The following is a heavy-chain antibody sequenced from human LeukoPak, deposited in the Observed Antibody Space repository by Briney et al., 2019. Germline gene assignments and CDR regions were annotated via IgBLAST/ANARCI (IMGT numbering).Heavy chain of an antibody. V-gene: IGHV4-30-4*08. Sequence: PSETLSLTCTVSGGSISSGDYYWSWIRQPPGKGLEWIGYIYYSGSTYYNPSLKSRVTISVDTSKNQFSLKLSSVTAADTAVYYCARGWVLRFLEWLPYNWFEPWGQGTLVTVSS. J-gene: IGHJ5*02. CDR1: GGSISSGDYY. D-gene: IGHD3-3*01. CDR2: IYYSGST. CDR3: ARGWVLRFLEWLPYNWFEP.